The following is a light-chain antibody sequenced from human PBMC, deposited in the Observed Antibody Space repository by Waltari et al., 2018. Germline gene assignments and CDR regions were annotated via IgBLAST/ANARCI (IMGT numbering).Light chain of an antibody. J-gene: IGLJ3*02. CDR2: ELD. CDR3: SSYTTSSTWV. CDR1: SSDLGRYNL. Sequence: QSALTQPASVSGSPGQSITISCIGTSSDLGRYNLVSWYQQHPGKGPKPILYELDNRPPGVSDRFSGSKSGNPAALTISGLQTDDEANYYCSSYTTSSTWVFGGGTQLTVL. V-gene: IGLV2-14*03.